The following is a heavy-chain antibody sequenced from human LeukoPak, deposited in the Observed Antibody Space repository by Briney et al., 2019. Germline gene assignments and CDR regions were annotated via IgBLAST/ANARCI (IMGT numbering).Heavy chain of an antibody. V-gene: IGHV5-51*01. J-gene: IGHJ6*03. CDR2: IYPGNSDT. CDR3: ARLRGRDGYNWYYYYYMDV. CDR1: GYSFTSYW. D-gene: IGHD5-24*01. Sequence: PGESLKISCKGSGYSFTSYWIGWVRQMPGKGLEWMGIIYPGNSDTRYSPSFQGRVTISADKSISTAYLQWSSLKASDTAMYYCARLRGRDGYNWYYYYYMDVWGKGTTVTVSS.